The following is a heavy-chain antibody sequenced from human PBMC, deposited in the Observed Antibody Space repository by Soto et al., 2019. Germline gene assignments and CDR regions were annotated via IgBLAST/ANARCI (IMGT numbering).Heavy chain of an antibody. V-gene: IGHV4-4*07. D-gene: IGHD2-8*01. CDR2: IYTSGST. CDR3: ARDREDCTNGVCYFHFEY. Sequence: ASETLSRTCTVSCGSISSYYWSCIRQPAWKGLEWIVRIYTSGSTNYTPSLKSRVTMSVDTSKNQFSLKLSSVTAADTAVYYCARDREDCTNGVCYFHFEYWGKGSMVTVSS. J-gene: IGHJ4*02. CDR1: CGSISSYY.